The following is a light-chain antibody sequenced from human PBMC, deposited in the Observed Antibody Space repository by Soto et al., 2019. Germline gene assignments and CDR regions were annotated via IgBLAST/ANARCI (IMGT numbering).Light chain of an antibody. CDR3: QQSLTMPIT. CDR2: SAS. V-gene: IGKV1-39*01. CDR1: ESINNY. J-gene: IGKJ5*01. Sequence: DIQMTQSPASLSVSVVDRVTITCRASESINNYLNWYLQSPVQAPKLLIRSASTLQRGVPSRFSGSGSRTEFTLTIADLQPDDFGTYYCQQSLTMPITFGHGTLLEI.